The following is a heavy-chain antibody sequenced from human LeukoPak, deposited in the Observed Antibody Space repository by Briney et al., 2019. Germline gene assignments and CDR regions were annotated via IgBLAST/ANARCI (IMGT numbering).Heavy chain of an antibody. V-gene: IGHV1-18*01. CDR2: ISAYNGNT. CDR3: ARAAMTTVSLPARY. J-gene: IGHJ4*02. Sequence: GASVKVSCKASGYTFTSYGISWVRQAPGQGLEWMGWISAYNGNTNYAQKLQGRVTMTTDTSTSTAYMELRSLRSDDTAVYYCARAAMTTVSLPARYWGQGTLVTVSS. D-gene: IGHD4-17*01. CDR1: GYTFTSYG.